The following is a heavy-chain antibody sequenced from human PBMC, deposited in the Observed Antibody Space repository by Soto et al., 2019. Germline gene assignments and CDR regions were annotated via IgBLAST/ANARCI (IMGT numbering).Heavy chain of an antibody. CDR2: VSHDGNTK. Sequence: GGSLRLSCAASGFIFSNFAMHWVRQAPGKGLEWVAVVSHDGNTKYYADSVKGRFTISRGNSKNTLYLQMNSLRAEDTALYYCARDPRPPSCGGDCYSWGMDVWGQGITVTVSS. V-gene: IGHV3-30*04. D-gene: IGHD2-21*02. CDR1: GFIFSNFA. J-gene: IGHJ6*02. CDR3: ARDPRPPSCGGDCYSWGMDV.